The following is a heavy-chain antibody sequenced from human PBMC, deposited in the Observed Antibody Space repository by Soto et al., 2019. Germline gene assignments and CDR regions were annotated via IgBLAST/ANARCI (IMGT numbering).Heavy chain of an antibody. CDR2: ISNSGST. CDR3: ATESGSTYGYFDY. J-gene: IGHJ4*02. Sequence: SETLSLNCPGSGGSVTSDEAYWSWIRQSPGKGLEWIGYISNSGSTGYNPSLKTRLSMSVDRSKNQFTLRLTSVTAADTAVYFCATESGSTYGYFDYWGQGTQVTVSS. D-gene: IGHD5-18*01. V-gene: IGHV4-30-4*01. CDR1: GGSVTSDEAY.